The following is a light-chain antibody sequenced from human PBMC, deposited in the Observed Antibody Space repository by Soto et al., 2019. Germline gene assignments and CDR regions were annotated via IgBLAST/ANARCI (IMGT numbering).Light chain of an antibody. CDR3: QQYNTFSQT. J-gene: IGKJ1*01. V-gene: IGKV1-5*01. Sequence: IQMTQSPSTLSASVGDRVTISCRASQSVGTWLAWYQQKPGRAPQLLIYDVSTLQSGVPTRFSGSGSGTEFTLTISSLQPDDFATYYCQQYNTFSQTFGQGTKLDSK. CDR2: DVS. CDR1: QSVGTW.